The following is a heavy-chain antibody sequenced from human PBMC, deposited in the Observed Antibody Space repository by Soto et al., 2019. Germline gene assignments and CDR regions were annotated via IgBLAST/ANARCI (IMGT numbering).Heavy chain of an antibody. CDR1: GYTFTGYY. V-gene: IGHV1-2*02. Sequence: QVQLVQSGAEVKKPGASVKVSCKASGYTFTGYYMHWVRQAPGQGLEWMGWINPNSGGTNYAQKFQGRVTMTRDTSISTAYMELSRLRSDDTAVYYCATGRPSLLGYCSSTSCLEALGLFDYWGQGTLVTVSS. D-gene: IGHD2-2*01. CDR3: ATGRPSLLGYCSSTSCLEALGLFDY. CDR2: INPNSGGT. J-gene: IGHJ4*02.